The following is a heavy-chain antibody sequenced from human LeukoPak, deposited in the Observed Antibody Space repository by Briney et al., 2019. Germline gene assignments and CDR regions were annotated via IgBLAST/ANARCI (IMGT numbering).Heavy chain of an antibody. J-gene: IGHJ4*02. D-gene: IGHD3-16*01. CDR3: ARHYDYVWGSYPTNYFDY. CDR1: GGSISSYY. Sequence: SETLSLTCTVSGGSISSYYWSWIRQPPGKGLEWIGYIYTSGSTNYNPSFKSRVTISVDTSKNQFSLKLSSVTAADTAVYYCARHYDYVWGSYPTNYFDYWGQGTLVTVSS. V-gene: IGHV4-4*09. CDR2: IYTSGST.